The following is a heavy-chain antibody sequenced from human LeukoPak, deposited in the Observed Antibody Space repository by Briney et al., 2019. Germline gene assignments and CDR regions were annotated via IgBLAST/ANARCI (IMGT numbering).Heavy chain of an antibody. CDR3: ARSYSGSYYGAFDI. Sequence: GSLRLSCAASGFTFSSYSMNWVRQAPGKGLEWVSSISSSSSYIYYADSVKGRFTISRDNAKNSLYLQMNSLRAEDTAVYYCARSYSGSYYGAFDIWGQGTMVTVSS. D-gene: IGHD1-26*01. CDR2: ISSSSSYI. J-gene: IGHJ3*02. V-gene: IGHV3-21*01. CDR1: GFTFSSYS.